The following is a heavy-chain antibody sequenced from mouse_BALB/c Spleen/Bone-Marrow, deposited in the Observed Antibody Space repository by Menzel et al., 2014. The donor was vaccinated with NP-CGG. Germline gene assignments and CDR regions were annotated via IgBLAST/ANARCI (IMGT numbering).Heavy chain of an antibody. CDR1: GYSITSDYA. J-gene: IGHJ3*01. Sequence: DVQLQESGPGLVKPSQSLSLTCTVTGYSITSDYAWNWIRQFPENKLEWMGYISYSGFTSYNPSLKSRISITRDTSKNQFFLQLNSVTTEDTATYYCSRDYRYDTWFSYWGQGTLVTVSA. CDR2: ISYSGFT. V-gene: IGHV3-2*02. D-gene: IGHD2-14*01. CDR3: SRDYRYDTWFSY.